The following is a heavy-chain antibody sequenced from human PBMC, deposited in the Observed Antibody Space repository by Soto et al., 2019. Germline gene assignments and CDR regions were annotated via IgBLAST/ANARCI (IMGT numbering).Heavy chain of an antibody. J-gene: IGHJ4*02. CDR3: ARGRTYYYDDTGPYYFEH. CDR1: GGSVSSGNYY. Sequence: SETLSLTCTVSGGSVSSGNYYWSWIRQPPGNELEWIAYISYSGSTNYNPSLKSRVSISVDTSKNQFSLKLTSVTAADTAVYYRARGRTYYYDDTGPYYFEHWGQGTLVTVSS. V-gene: IGHV4-61*01. CDR2: ISYSGST. D-gene: IGHD3-22*01.